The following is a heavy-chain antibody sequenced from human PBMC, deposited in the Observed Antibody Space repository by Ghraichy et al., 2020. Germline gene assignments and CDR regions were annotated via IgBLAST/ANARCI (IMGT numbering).Heavy chain of an antibody. CDR1: GGSISSYY. CDR2: IYTSGST. CDR3: ARVRRLHDGLYYFDY. D-gene: IGHD5-24*01. Sequence: SETLSLTCTVSGGSISSYYWSWIRQPAGKGLEWIGRIYTSGSTNYNPSLKSRVTMSVDTSKNQFSLKLSSVTAADTAVYYCARVRRLHDGLYYFDYWGQGTLVTVSS. V-gene: IGHV4-4*07. J-gene: IGHJ4*02.